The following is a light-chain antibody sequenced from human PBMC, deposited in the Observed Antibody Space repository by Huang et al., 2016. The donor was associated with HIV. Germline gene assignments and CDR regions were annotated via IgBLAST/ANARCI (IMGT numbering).Light chain of an antibody. J-gene: IGKJ1*01. V-gene: IGKV1-12*01. Sequence: DIRMTQSPSSVSASVGDSVAITCRASQAISSWLAWYQQRPWRAPKLLIYAASTLQSGVPSRFNGSGSGTDFTLTINSLQPEDFATYYCQQANSFPRTFGQGTKVEVK. CDR1: QAISSW. CDR3: QQANSFPRT. CDR2: AAS.